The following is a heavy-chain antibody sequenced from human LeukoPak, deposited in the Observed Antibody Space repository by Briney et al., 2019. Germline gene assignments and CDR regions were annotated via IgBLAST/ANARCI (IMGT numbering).Heavy chain of an antibody. CDR3: ARGYYYDSSGYYYSRAFDI. V-gene: IGHV1-46*01. J-gene: IGHJ3*02. CDR2: INPSGGST. D-gene: IGHD3-22*01. CDR1: GYTFTSYC. Sequence: ASVKVSCKASGYTFTSYCMHWVRQAPGQGLEWMGIINPSGGSTSYAQKFQGRVTMTRDTSTSTVYMELGSLISEDTAVYYCARGYYYDSSGYYYSRAFDIWGQGTMVTVSS.